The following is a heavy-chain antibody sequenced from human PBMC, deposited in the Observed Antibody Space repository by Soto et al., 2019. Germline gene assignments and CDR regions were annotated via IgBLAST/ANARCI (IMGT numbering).Heavy chain of an antibody. CDR2: FDPEDGET. V-gene: IGHV1-24*01. Sequence: ASVKVSCKVSGYTLTELSMHWVRQAPGKGLEWMGGFDPEDGETIYAQKFQGRVTMTEDTSTDTAYMELSSLRSEDTAVYYCARTNVDYWAGDYNYDGMDVWGQGTTVTVSS. D-gene: IGHD3-3*01. CDR3: ARTNVDYWAGDYNYDGMDV. CDR1: GYTLTELS. J-gene: IGHJ6*02.